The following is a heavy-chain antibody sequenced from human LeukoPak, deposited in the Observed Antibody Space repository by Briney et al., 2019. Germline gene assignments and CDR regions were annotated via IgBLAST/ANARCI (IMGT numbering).Heavy chain of an antibody. Sequence: GGSLRLSCAASGFTFSIYTMNWVRQAPGKGLEWVAYISSTSVSIDCADSVKGRFSISRDNAKNSLYLQINSLGAEDTAVYYCARRQLGPRLWDAFDVWGQGTVVTVSS. CDR1: GFTFSIYT. CDR2: ISSTSVSI. V-gene: IGHV3-48*04. D-gene: IGHD7-27*01. J-gene: IGHJ3*01. CDR3: ARRQLGPRLWDAFDV.